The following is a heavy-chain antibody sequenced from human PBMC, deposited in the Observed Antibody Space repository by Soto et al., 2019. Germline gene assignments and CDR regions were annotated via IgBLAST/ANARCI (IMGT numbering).Heavy chain of an antibody. CDR1: GDSISSSTYF. J-gene: IGHJ4*02. Sequence: QLQLQESGPGLVKPSETLSLTCTVSGDSISSSTYFWGWVRQPPGKGLEWIGSFYYSGSTSYNPPLKSRVTIFVHPSENHFSLKLRSVTAADTAVYYCASHLGEGYFHYWGQGTLVTVSS. V-gene: IGHV4-39*02. CDR3: ASHLGEGYFHY. CDR2: FYYSGST.